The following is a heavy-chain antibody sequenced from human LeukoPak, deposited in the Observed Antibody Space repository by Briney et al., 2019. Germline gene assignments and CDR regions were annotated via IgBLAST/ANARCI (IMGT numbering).Heavy chain of an antibody. CDR3: ARGRYSSGWYGVDY. D-gene: IGHD6-19*01. CDR1: GFTVSSNY. Sequence: GGSLRLSCAASGFTVSSNYMSWVRQAPEKGLEWVSVIYSGGSTYYADSVKGRFTISRDNSKNTLYLQMNSLRAEDTAVYYCARGRYSSGWYGVDYWGQGTLVTVSS. CDR2: IYSGGST. V-gene: IGHV3-53*01. J-gene: IGHJ4*02.